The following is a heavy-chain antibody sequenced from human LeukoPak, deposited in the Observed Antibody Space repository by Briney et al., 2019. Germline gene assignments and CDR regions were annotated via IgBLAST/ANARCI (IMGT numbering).Heavy chain of an antibody. V-gene: IGHV1-18*01. Sequence: ASVKVSCKASGYTFTSYGVSWVRQAPGQGHEWMGWISAYNGNTNYAQKLQGRVTMTTDTSTSTAYMELRSLRSDDTAVYYCARDWDWNTDKTFDYWGQGTLVTVSS. J-gene: IGHJ4*02. CDR2: ISAYNGNT. D-gene: IGHD1/OR15-1a*01. CDR3: ARDWDWNTDKTFDY. CDR1: GYTFTSYG.